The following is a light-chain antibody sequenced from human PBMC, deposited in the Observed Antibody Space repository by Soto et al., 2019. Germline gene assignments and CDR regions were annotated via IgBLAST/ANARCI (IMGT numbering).Light chain of an antibody. Sequence: QAVVTQEPSLTVSPGGTVTLTCASSAGAVTSAYYTNWLQQKPGQAPRALIYSTSEKHSWTPARFSGSLLGGKAALTLSAAPPEDEADYYCLLYYGGAQVLFGGGTKLTAL. CDR2: STS. J-gene: IGLJ2*01. V-gene: IGLV7-43*01. CDR1: AGAVTSAYY. CDR3: LLYYGGAQVL.